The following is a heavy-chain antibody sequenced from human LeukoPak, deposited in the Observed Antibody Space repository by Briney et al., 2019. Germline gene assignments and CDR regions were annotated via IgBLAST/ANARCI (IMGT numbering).Heavy chain of an antibody. V-gene: IGHV4-34*01. CDR1: GGSFSGYY. D-gene: IGHD6-19*01. CDR3: ARGARVGYSSGWSIDY. Sequence: SETLSLTCAVYGGSFSGYYWSWIRQPPGKGLEWIEEINHSGNTNYNPSLKSRLTISVDTSKNQFSLKLNSVTAADTAVYYCARGARVGYSSGWSIDYWGQGTLVTVSS. J-gene: IGHJ4*02. CDR2: INHSGNT.